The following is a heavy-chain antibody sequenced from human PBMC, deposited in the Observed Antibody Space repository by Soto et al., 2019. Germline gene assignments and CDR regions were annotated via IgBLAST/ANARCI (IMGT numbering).Heavy chain of an antibody. CDR1: GFTFSSYA. D-gene: IGHD3-10*01. CDR2: ISYDGSNK. Sequence: HPGGSLRLSCAASGFTFSSYAMHWVRQAPGKGLEWVAVISYDGSNKYYADSVKGRFTISRDNSKNTLYLQMNSLRAEDTAVYYCARDEYIWFGEFAFGFYYYGMDVWGQGTTVTVSS. V-gene: IGHV3-30-3*01. CDR3: ARDEYIWFGEFAFGFYYYGMDV. J-gene: IGHJ6*02.